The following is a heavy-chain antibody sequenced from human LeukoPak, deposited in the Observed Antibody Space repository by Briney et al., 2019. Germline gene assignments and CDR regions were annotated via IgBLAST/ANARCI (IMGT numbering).Heavy chain of an antibody. CDR1: GFTFSTYW. Sequence: PGGSLRLSCVDSGFTFSTYWMSWVRQAPGKGLEWVANIKQDGSEKNYVDSVKGRFTISRDNAKNSLYLQMNSLRAEDTGVYYCAKDSYSKGDYWGQGVLVTVSS. J-gene: IGHJ4*02. V-gene: IGHV3-7*01. CDR2: IKQDGSEK. CDR3: AKDSYSKGDY. D-gene: IGHD5-18*01.